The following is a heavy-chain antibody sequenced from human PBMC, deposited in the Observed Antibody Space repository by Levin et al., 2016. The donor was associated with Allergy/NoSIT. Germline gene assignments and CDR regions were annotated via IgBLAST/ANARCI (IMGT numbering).Heavy chain of an antibody. CDR1: GYSFTSHS. CDR2: INTNTGNP. J-gene: IGHJ5*02. Sequence: ASVKVSCKASGYSFTSHSVNWVRQAPGQGLEWVGWINTNTGNPTYAPGFKRRFVLSLDTSVNTAYLQISSLKVEDSGVYYCARGCSGGSCYPDPWGQGTLVTVSS. CDR3: ARGCSGGSCYPDP. V-gene: IGHV7-4-1*01. D-gene: IGHD2-15*01.